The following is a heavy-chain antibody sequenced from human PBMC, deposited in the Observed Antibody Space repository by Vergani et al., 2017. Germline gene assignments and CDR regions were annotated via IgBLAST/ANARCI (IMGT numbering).Heavy chain of an antibody. CDR3: ARGNYTYYDFWSGYYNSYAFDI. CDR1: GFTFSSYA. Sequence: EVQLVESGGGLVKPGGSLRVSCAASGFTFSSYAMSWVRQAPGKGLEWVSAISGSGGSTYYADSVKGRFTISRDNAKNSLYLQMNSLRAEDTAVYYCARGNYTYYDFWSGYYNSYAFDIWGQGTMVTVSS. J-gene: IGHJ3*02. CDR2: ISGSGGST. V-gene: IGHV3-23*04. D-gene: IGHD3-3*01.